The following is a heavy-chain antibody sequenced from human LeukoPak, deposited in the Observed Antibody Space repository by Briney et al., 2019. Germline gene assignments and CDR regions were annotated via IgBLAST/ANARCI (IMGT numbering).Heavy chain of an antibody. J-gene: IGHJ4*02. CDR1: GYTFTGYY. Sequence: GASVKVSCKASGYTFTGYYMHWVRQAPGQGLEWMGWINPLSGGTNYAQKFQGRVTMTRDTSISTAYMELSRLRSDDTAVYYCARASKDIVVVVAAYIDYWGQGTLVTVSS. V-gene: IGHV1-2*02. D-gene: IGHD2-15*01. CDR2: INPLSGGT. CDR3: ARASKDIVVVVAAYIDY.